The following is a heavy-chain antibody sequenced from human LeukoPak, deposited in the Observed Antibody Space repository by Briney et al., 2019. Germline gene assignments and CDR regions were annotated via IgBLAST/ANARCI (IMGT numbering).Heavy chain of an antibody. CDR3: ARVEPIRLLVDY. D-gene: IGHD3-3*01. J-gene: IGHJ4*02. CDR2: INSDGSST. CDR1: GFTFSAYG. Sequence: QAGGSLRLSCAASGFTFSAYGMSWVRQAPGKGLVWVSRINSDGSSTTYADSVKGRFTISRDNAKNTLYLQMNSLRAEDTAVYYCARVEPIRLLVDYWGQGTLVTVSS. V-gene: IGHV3-74*01.